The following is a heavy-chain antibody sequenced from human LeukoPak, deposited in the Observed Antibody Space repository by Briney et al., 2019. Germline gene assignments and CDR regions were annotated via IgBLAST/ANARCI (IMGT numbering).Heavy chain of an antibody. D-gene: IGHD5-24*01. CDR3: ARDRDGYNSMDV. CDR1: GFTFSSYA. V-gene: IGHV3-30-3*01. CDR2: ISYGGSNK. J-gene: IGHJ6*02. Sequence: GGSLRLSCAASGFTFSSYAMHWVRQAPGKGLEWVAVISYGGSNKFYADSVKGRFTISRDNSKNTLYLQMNSLRAEDTAVYYCARDRDGYNSMDVWGQGTTVTVSS.